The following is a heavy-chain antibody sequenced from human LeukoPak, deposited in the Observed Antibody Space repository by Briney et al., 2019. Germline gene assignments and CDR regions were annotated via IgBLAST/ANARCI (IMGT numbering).Heavy chain of an antibody. CDR3: ARDPGRDPGYFDY. D-gene: IGHD5-24*01. CDR2: IDRDGTVK. Sequence: PGGSLRLSCAASGFTFRSYWMSWVRQTPEKGLEFVANIDRDGTVKNYVGSVKGRFTISRDNSKNTVSLQMNTVRAEDTAVYYCARDPGRDPGYFDYWGQGTLVTVSS. V-gene: IGHV3-7*01. CDR1: GFTFRSYW. J-gene: IGHJ4*02.